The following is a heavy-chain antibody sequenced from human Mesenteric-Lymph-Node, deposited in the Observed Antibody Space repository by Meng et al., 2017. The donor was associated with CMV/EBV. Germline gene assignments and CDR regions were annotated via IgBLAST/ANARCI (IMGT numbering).Heavy chain of an antibody. J-gene: IGHJ3*02. CDR2: LYDSGST. CDR1: GGSISGYH. D-gene: IGHD6-13*01. V-gene: IGHV4-59*01. Sequence: SETLSLTCTVSGGSISGYHWSWIRQPPGKGLEWIGFLYDSGSTNYNPSLKSRVTISVDTSKNQFSLKLSSVTAADTAVYYCARWGIGAFDIWGQGTMVTVSS. CDR3: ARWGIGAFDI.